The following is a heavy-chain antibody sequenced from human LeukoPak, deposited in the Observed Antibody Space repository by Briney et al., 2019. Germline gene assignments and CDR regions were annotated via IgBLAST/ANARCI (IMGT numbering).Heavy chain of an antibody. V-gene: IGHV1-2*02. J-gene: IGHJ5*02. CDR3: ARDLRIAAAGNNWFDP. Sequence: ASVKVSCKASGYTFTGYYMHWVRQAPGQGLEWMGWINPNSGGTNYAQKFQGRVTMTRDTSISTAYMELSRLRSDDTAVYYCARDLRIAAAGNNWFDPWGQGTLVTVSS. CDR2: INPNSGGT. D-gene: IGHD6-13*01. CDR1: GYTFTGYY.